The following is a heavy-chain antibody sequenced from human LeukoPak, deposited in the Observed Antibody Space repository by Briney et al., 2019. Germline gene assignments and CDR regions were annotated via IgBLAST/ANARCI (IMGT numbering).Heavy chain of an antibody. V-gene: IGHV1-2*02. CDR1: GYTFTGYY. Sequence: ASVKVSCKASGYTFTGYYMHWVRQAPGQGLEWMGWINPNSGGTNYAQKFQGRVTMTRDTSISTAYMELSRLRSDDTAVYYCARGPLLWFGELLWNFDYWGQGTLVTVSS. CDR3: ARGPLLWFGELLWNFDY. CDR2: INPNSGGT. D-gene: IGHD3-10*01. J-gene: IGHJ4*02.